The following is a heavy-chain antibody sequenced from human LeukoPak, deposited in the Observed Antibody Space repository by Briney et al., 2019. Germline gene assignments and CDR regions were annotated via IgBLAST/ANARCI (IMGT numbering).Heavy chain of an antibody. D-gene: IGHD6-13*01. Sequence: PGGSLRLSCAASRFTFSNYWMTWARQAPGKGLEWVGNINQDASEINYVDSVKGRFTISRGNAENSLYLQMNSLSAEDTAIYYCARDRHINSWSNDRFDYWGQGALVTVSS. J-gene: IGHJ4*02. V-gene: IGHV3-7*01. CDR3: ARDRHINSWSNDRFDY. CDR1: RFTFSNYW. CDR2: INQDASEI.